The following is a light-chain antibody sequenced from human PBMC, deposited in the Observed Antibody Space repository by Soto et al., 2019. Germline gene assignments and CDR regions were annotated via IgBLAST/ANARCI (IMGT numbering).Light chain of an antibody. CDR2: DAS. CDR3: QQRSNWPPLNT. CDR1: QSVSSY. Sequence: EIVLTQSPATLSLSPGERATLSCRASQSVSSYLAWYQQKPGQAPRLLIYDASNRATGIPARFSGSGSGTYFTLTISSLEPEDFAVYYCQQRSNWPPLNTFGPGTKVDIK. J-gene: IGKJ3*01. V-gene: IGKV3-11*01.